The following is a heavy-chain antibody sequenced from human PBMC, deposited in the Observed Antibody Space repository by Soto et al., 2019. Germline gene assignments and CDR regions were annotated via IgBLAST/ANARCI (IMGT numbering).Heavy chain of an antibody. Sequence: GGALRLSCAASGFTFSSYGMHWVRQAPGKGLDWVAIISYDGSNKYYADSVKGRFTISRDNSKNTLYLQMNSLRAEDTAVYYCAKDVVMVNCYDYGLDVWGQGPTVT. V-gene: IGHV3-30*18. CDR2: ISYDGSNK. CDR1: GFTFSSYG. J-gene: IGHJ6*02. CDR3: AKDVVMVNCYDYGLDV. D-gene: IGHD2-21*01.